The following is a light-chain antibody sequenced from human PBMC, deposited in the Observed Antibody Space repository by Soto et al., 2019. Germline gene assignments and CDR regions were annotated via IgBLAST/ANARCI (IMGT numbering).Light chain of an antibody. CDR3: QQYNAWPLT. CDR2: FAS. J-gene: IGKJ4*01. CDR1: QSVSNN. Sequence: EIVLTQSPATLSVSPGERATLSCRASQSVSNNLAWYQQKPGQPPRLLIYFASTRATGVPARFSGSGSGTELTLTISSLQSEDSAVCYCQQYNAWPLTFGGGTKVETK. V-gene: IGKV3-15*01.